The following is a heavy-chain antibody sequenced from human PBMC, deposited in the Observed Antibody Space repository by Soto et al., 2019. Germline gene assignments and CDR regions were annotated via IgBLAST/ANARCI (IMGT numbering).Heavy chain of an antibody. J-gene: IGHJ4*02. CDR2: ISGSGGST. D-gene: IGHD2-15*01. Sequence: VQLLESGGGLVQHGGSLRLSCAASGFTFSSYAMIWVRQAPGKGLEWGSAISGSGGSTYYADSVKGLFTISRDNSKNTLYLQMNSLRDEDTAVYYCAKVLGAEGYDYWGQGTLVTVSS. V-gene: IGHV3-23*01. CDR3: AKVLGAEGYDY. CDR1: GFTFSSYA.